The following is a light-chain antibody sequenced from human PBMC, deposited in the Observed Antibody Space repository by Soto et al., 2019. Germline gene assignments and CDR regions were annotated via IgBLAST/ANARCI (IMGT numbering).Light chain of an antibody. V-gene: IGKV3-11*01. CDR1: QSVSSY. J-gene: IGKJ1*01. Sequence: EIVLTQSPATLSLSPGERVTLSCRASQSVSSYLAWYQQKLGQAPRLLIYDASNRATGIPARFSGSGSGTDFTLTIRSLEPEDFAVYYCQQRSILGRGTKADIK. CDR3: QQRSI. CDR2: DAS.